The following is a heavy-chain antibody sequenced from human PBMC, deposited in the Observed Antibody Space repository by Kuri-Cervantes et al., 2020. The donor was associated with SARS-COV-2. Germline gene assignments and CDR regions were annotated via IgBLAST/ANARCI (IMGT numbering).Heavy chain of an antibody. CDR3: AKAAQQLQDYYYYMDV. Sequence: GGSLRLSCVASGFTFNTYTINWVRQAPGKGLEWVSSISGSDGSTYYADSVKGRFTISRDNSRNTVSLQMNNVRAEDTAVYYCAKAAQQLQDYYYYMDVWGKGTTVTVSS. J-gene: IGHJ6*03. D-gene: IGHD6-13*01. CDR1: GFTFNTYT. V-gene: IGHV3-23*01. CDR2: ISGSDGST.